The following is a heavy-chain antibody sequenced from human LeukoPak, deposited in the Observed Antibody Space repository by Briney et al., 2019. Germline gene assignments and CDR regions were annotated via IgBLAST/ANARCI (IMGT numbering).Heavy chain of an antibody. V-gene: IGHV3-30*04. CDR1: GFTFSTYA. CDR3: ARGRLPGMSSSATGWYFDL. D-gene: IGHD2-21*02. Sequence: GGSLRLSCAASGFTFSTYAMHWVRQAPGKGLEWVAVISYDGSYKYYTDSVKGRFTISRDNSKNTLYLQMNSLRTEDTAVYYCARGRLPGMSSSATGWYFDLWGRGTQVSVPS. CDR2: ISYDGSYK. J-gene: IGHJ2*01.